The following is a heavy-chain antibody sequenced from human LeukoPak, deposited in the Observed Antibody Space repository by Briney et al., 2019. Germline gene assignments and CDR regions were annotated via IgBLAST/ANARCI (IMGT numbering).Heavy chain of an antibody. Sequence: GGSLRLSCAASGFTFSSYEMNWVRQAPGKGLEWVSYISSSGSTIYYADSVKGRFTISRDNAKNSLYLQMNSLRAEDTAVYYCARRFGTARDDYMDVWGKGTTVTVSS. CDR1: GFTFSSYE. CDR3: ARRFGTARDDYMDV. CDR2: ISSSGSTI. J-gene: IGHJ6*03. D-gene: IGHD3/OR15-3a*01. V-gene: IGHV3-48*03.